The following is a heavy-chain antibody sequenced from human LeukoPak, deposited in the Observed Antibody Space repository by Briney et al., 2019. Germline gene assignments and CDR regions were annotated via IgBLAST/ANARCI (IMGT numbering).Heavy chain of an antibody. V-gene: IGHV4-59*01. CDR3: ARGSNWFDP. CDR2: TYNGGSS. CDR1: GGSISSSY. J-gene: IGHJ5*02. Sequence: PSETLSLTCTVSGGSISSSYWSWVRQAPGKGLEWIGYTYNGGSSNSKPSLKSRVTISIDTSKSQFSLKLNSVTAADSAVYYCARGSNWFDPWGQGTLVTVSS.